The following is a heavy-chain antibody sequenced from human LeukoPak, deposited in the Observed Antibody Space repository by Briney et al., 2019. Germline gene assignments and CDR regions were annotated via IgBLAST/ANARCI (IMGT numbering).Heavy chain of an antibody. CDR1: GYTFTGYY. CDR3: ARDKVNPYYYYGMDV. Sequence: ASVTVSCKASGYTFTGYYMHWVRQAPGQGLEWMGWINPNSGGTNYAQKFQGWVTMTRDTSISTAYMELSRLRSDDTAVYYCARDKVNPYYYYGMDVWGQGTTVTVSS. V-gene: IGHV1-2*04. J-gene: IGHJ6*02. D-gene: IGHD4-23*01. CDR2: INPNSGGT.